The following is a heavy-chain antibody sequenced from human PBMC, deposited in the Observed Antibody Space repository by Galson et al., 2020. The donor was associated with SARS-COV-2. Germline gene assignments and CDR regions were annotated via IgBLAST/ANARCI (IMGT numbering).Heavy chain of an antibody. CDR2: IHYSGST. J-gene: IGHJ2*01. V-gene: IGHV4-31*03. D-gene: IGHD6-25*01. Sequence: ASETLSLTCTVSGASISSGVYYWSWVRQHPGKGLEWIGYIHYSGSTFYNPSLRSRVTISIGTSKNQFPLKLTSVTAADTAMYYCARVWGYTSDKPHWYFDLWGSGTLVTVSS. CDR1: GASISSGVYY. CDR3: ARVWGYTSDKPHWYFDL.